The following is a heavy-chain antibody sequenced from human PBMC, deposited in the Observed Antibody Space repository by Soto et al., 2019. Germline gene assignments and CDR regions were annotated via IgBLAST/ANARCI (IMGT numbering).Heavy chain of an antibody. J-gene: IGHJ4*02. CDR1: GGSISGSSYY. V-gene: IGHV4-61*01. CDR3: AREGRRISMIRGFDS. Sequence: QVQLQESGPGLMKPSETLSLTCTVSGGSISGSSYYWTWIRQPPGKGLEWIGYTYFTGTTDYNPSMKSRVTISAAPSKNQFPLTLTSVTAADTAVYYCAREGRRISMIRGFDSWGQGILVTVSS. CDR2: TYFTGTT. D-gene: IGHD3-10*01.